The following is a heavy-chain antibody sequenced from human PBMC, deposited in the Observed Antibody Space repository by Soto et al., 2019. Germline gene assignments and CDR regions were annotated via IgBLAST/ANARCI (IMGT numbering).Heavy chain of an antibody. CDR1: GFTFRTYN. D-gene: IGHD6-6*01. Sequence: EVELVESGGGLVKPGESLKLSCAASGFTFRTYNMIWVRQAPGKGLEWLASVSSGSSNIYYAASVKGRFAISRDKAQNSLFLQINSLSAEDTAVYYCARQYPSSSRHFDHWGQGPLVTVSA. CDR2: VSSGSSNI. CDR3: ARQYPSSSRHFDH. V-gene: IGHV3-21*01. J-gene: IGHJ4*02.